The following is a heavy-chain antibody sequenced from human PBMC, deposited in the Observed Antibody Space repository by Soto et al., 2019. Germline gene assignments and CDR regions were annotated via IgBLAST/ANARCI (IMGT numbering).Heavy chain of an antibody. CDR1: GFTFNDYY. V-gene: IGHV3-11*05. CDR3: ARGEAGAGVAY. CDR2: ISSSMTYT. Sequence: QVQLVESGGGLVKPGGSLRLSCAASGFTFNDYYMNLIRQAPGKGLEWVSYISSSMTYTDYADSVKGRFAISRDNAKNSLYLQMNSLRVEDTAVYYCARGEAGAGVAYWGQGTLVTVSS. D-gene: IGHD6-13*01. J-gene: IGHJ4*02.